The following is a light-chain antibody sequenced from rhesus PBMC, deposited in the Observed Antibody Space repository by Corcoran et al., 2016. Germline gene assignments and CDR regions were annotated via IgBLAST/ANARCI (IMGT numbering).Light chain of an antibody. CDR2: AAS. CDR1: QGINKE. V-gene: IGKV1-94*01. CDR3: LQDYTTPYT. J-gene: IGKJ2*01. Sequence: DIQMTQSPSSLSASVGDRVTVTCRASQGINKELSWFQQKPGAAPTLLIFAASTWQTGVSSRFGGSGSGTDYTLTISSLQPEDVATYYCLQDYTTPYTFGQGTKVEIK.